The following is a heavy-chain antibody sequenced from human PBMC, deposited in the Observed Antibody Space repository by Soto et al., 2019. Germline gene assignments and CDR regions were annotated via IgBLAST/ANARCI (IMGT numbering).Heavy chain of an antibody. J-gene: IGHJ4*02. CDR3: ARASVPAAITYYFDY. CDR1: GGTFSSYA. Sequence: GASVKVSCKASGGTFSSYAISWLRQAPGQGLEWMGGIIPIFGTANYAQKFQGRVTITADESTSTAYMELSSLRSEDTAVYYCARASVPAAITYYFDYWGQGTLVTVSS. D-gene: IGHD2-2*02. CDR2: IIPIFGTA. V-gene: IGHV1-69*13.